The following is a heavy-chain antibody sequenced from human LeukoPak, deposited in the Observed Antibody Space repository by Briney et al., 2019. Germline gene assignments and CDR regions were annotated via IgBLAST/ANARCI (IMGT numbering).Heavy chain of an antibody. CDR2: IWYDGSNK. J-gene: IGHJ3*02. CDR1: GFTFSSYG. D-gene: IGHD4-17*01. CDR3: ARDGSGDYGDFLDAFDI. V-gene: IGHV3-30*19. Sequence: GRSLRLSCAASGFTFSSYGMHWVRQAPGKGLEWVAVIWYDGSNKYYADSVKGRFTISRDNSKNTLYLQMNSLRAEDTAVYYCARDGSGDYGDFLDAFDIWGQGTMVTASS.